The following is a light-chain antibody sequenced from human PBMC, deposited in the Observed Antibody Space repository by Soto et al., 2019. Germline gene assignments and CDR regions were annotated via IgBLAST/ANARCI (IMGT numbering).Light chain of an antibody. CDR2: DAS. V-gene: IGKV3-20*01. J-gene: IGKJ1*01. CDR3: QQYGSSPWT. CDR1: QSVSSY. Sequence: EIVMTQSPATLSVSPGERATLSCRASQSVSSYLVWYQQKPGQAPRLLISDASNRATSIPARFSGSGSGTDFTLTISRLEPEDFAVYYCQQYGSSPWTFGQGTKVDIK.